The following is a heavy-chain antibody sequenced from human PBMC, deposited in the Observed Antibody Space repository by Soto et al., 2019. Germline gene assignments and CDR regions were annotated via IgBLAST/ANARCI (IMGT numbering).Heavy chain of an antibody. Sequence: PGESLKISCKGFGYDFSNYWIGWVRQKPGKGLEWMGIIYPGDSDSRNSPSFYNPSFQGQVTISADKSTSTAYLQWSNLRASDTAMYYCARLGCTSSSCRPNPEYFQNWGQGTLVTVSS. V-gene: IGHV5-51*01. J-gene: IGHJ1*01. CDR2: IYPGDSDS. D-gene: IGHD2-2*01. CDR3: ARLGCTSSSCRPNPEYFQN. CDR1: GYDFSNYW.